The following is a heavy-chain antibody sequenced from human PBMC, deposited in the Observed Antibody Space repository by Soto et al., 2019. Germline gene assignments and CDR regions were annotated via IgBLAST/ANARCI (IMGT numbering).Heavy chain of an antibody. CDR1: GGSISSGAYS. V-gene: IGHV4-30-2*01. D-gene: IGHD2-2*02. J-gene: IGHJ4*02. CDR3: ARTDWTSTSCYTGSFVY. Sequence: QLQLQESGSGLVKPSQTLSLTCAVSGGSISSGAYSWSWIRQPPGKGLEWIGNIYHSGSTFYNPSLKSRVAISVNRAKNQFSRKLTSVTAADTAVYFGARTDWTSTSCYTGSFVYWGQRTLVTVSS. CDR2: IYHSGST.